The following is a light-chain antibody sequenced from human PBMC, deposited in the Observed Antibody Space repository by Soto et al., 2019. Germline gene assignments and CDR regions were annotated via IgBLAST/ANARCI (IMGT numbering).Light chain of an antibody. J-gene: IGKJ1*01. Sequence: EIVLTQSPGTLSLSPGERATLSCRARQSVSGSNLAWYQQKPGQSPTLLIYDASSRATGIPDRFSGSGSGTDFTLTISRLEPEDSAVYYCQQYGTRPLTFGQGTKVESK. CDR2: DAS. CDR1: QSVSGSN. V-gene: IGKV3-20*01. CDR3: QQYGTRPLT.